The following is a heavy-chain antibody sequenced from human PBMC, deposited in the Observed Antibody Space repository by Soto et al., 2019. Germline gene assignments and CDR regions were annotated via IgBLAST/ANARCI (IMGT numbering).Heavy chain of an antibody. V-gene: IGHV3-33*01. CDR2: IWYDGSNK. D-gene: IGHD3-10*01. CDR1: GFTFSSYG. Sequence: PGGSLRLSCAASGFTFSSYGMHWVRQAPGKGLEWVAVIWYDGSNKYYADSVKGRFTISRDNSKNTLYLQMNSLRAEDTAVYYCARDQIGELLSHWGQGTLVTVSS. CDR3: ARDQIGELLSH. J-gene: IGHJ4*02.